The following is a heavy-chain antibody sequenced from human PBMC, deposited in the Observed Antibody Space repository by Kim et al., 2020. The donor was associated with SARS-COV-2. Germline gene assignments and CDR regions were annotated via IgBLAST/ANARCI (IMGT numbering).Heavy chain of an antibody. D-gene: IGHD6-25*01. V-gene: IGHV3-23*01. CDR3: ATEFWQFAANDN. CDR2: IGGDERT. J-gene: IGHJ4*02. CDR1: GFNFPNNA. Sequence: GGSLRLSCEASGFNFPNNAMNWVRQAPGKGLEWVAGIGGDERTYYAVSANGRFTISRDNPTSTVYLQMSSLRGGDTAMYYCATEFWQFAANDNWGQGTQV.